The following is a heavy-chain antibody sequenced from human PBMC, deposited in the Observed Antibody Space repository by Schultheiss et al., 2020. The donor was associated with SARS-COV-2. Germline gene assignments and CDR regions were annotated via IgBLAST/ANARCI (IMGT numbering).Heavy chain of an antibody. Sequence: GGSLRLSCAASGFTFSSYPMHWVRQAAGKGLEWVSALSGTGGSTYYADSVKGRFTISRDNSKNTLYLQMNSLRAEDTAVYYCAKAHGAYCSSTSCYRGDYWGQGTLVTVSS. D-gene: IGHD2-2*01. V-gene: IGHV3-23*01. CDR2: LSGTGGST. J-gene: IGHJ4*02. CDR1: GFTFSSYP. CDR3: AKAHGAYCSSTSCYRGDY.